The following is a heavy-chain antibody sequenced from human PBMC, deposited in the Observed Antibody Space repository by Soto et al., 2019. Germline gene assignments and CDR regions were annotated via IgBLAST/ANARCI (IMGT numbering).Heavy chain of an antibody. CDR2: ITHSAST. CDR1: GGSFSGYY. J-gene: IGHJ4*02. CDR3: ARSSVRGWSY. D-gene: IGHD3-10*02. Sequence: PSETLSLTCAVYGGSFSGYYCTWIRQPPGKALEWIGEITHSASTNTNPSLKSRVTLSVDTSKNQFSLNLNSVTAADTAVYYCARSSVRGWSYGDQGTLVTVSS. V-gene: IGHV4-34*01.